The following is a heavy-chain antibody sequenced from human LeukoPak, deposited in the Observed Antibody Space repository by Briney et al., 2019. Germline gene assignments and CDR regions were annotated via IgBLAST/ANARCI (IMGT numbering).Heavy chain of an antibody. V-gene: IGHV1-58*02. J-gene: IGHJ5*02. CDR2: IVVGSGNT. Sequence: ASVKVSCKASGFTFTTSTIQWVRQARGQRLEWIGWIVVGSGNTNYAQKFQGRVSMTRDTSASTVYMELNSLRSEDTAVYYCTRDRVVPNAGPRLYNWFDPWGQGTLVTVSS. CDR1: GFTFTTST. D-gene: IGHD2-2*01. CDR3: TRDRVVPNAGPRLYNWFDP.